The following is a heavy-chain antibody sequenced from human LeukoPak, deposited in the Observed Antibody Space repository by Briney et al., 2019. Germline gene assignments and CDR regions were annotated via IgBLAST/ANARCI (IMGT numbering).Heavy chain of an antibody. J-gene: IGHJ5*02. V-gene: IGHV1-69*13. CDR1: GGTFSSYA. CDR3: ARDKLSGYPYNWFDP. Sequence: SVKVSCKASGGTFSSYAISWVRQAPGQGLEWMGGIIPIFGTANYAQKFQGRVTITADESTSTAYMELSSLRSEDTAVYYCARDKLSGYPYNWFDPWGQGTLVTVSS. CDR2: IIPIFGTA. D-gene: IGHD3-3*01.